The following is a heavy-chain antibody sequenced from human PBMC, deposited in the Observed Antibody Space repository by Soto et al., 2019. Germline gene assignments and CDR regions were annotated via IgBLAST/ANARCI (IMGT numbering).Heavy chain of an antibody. Sequence: GGSLRLSCAGSGFTFSSYGMTWVRQAPGKGLEWVSAISGSGASTYYADSVKGRFTISRDNSKNTLYLQMNSLRAEDTAVYHCARDILGGSYDFSHGGQGALVTVSS. V-gene: IGHV3-23*01. CDR3: ARDILGGSYDFSH. D-gene: IGHD3-3*01. CDR1: GFTFSSYG. J-gene: IGHJ1*01. CDR2: ISGSGAST.